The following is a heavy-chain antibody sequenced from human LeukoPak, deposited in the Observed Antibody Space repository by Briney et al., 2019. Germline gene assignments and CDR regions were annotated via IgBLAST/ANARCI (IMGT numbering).Heavy chain of an antibody. V-gene: IGHV4-59*01. D-gene: IGHD1-26*01. J-gene: IGHJ4*02. CDR1: GGSISSYY. CDR3: ARDNWGATDY. Sequence: PSETLSLTCTVSGGSISSYYSSWIRQPPGKGLEWIGYIYYSGSTNYNPSLKSRVTISLDTSKNQFSLKLSSVTAADTAVYYCARDNWGATDYWGQGTLVTVSS. CDR2: IYYSGST.